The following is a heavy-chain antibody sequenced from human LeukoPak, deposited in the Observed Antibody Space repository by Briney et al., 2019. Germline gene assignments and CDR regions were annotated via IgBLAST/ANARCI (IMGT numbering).Heavy chain of an antibody. V-gene: IGHV3-7*01. Sequence: PGGSLRLSCAASEFTFSSYWMSWVRQAPGKGLEWVANIKQDGSEKYYVDSVKGRFTISRDNAKNSLYLQMNSLRAEDTAVYYCAREKSVLLWFGELTHFDYWGQGTLVTVSS. J-gene: IGHJ4*02. CDR3: AREKSVLLWFGELTHFDY. D-gene: IGHD3-10*01. CDR1: EFTFSSYW. CDR2: IKQDGSEK.